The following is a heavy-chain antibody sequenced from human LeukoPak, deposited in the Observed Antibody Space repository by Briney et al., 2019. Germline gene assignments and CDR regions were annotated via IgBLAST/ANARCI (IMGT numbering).Heavy chain of an antibody. CDR2: INPNSGGT. J-gene: IGHJ4*02. D-gene: IGHD3-22*01. CDR3: RYYYDSSGYFTLDY. CDR1: GYTFTGYY. V-gene: IGHV1-2*04. Sequence: GASVKVSCKASGYTFTGYYMHWVRQAPGQGLEWMGWINPNSGGTNYAQKFQGWVTMTRDTSISTAYMELSRLRSDDTAVYYCRYYYDSSGYFTLDYWGQGTLVTVSS.